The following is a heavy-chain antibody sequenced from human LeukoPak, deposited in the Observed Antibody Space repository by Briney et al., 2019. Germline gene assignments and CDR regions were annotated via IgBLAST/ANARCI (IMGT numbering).Heavy chain of an antibody. V-gene: IGHV3-21*01. D-gene: IGHD5-12*01. CDR2: ITSGSSYI. CDR1: GFTFSSYS. CDR3: ATDKLGGYGSFDS. J-gene: IGHJ4*02. Sequence: GGSLRLSCAASGFTFSSYSIHWVRQAPGKGLEWVSSITSGSSYIYYADSLKGRFTISRDNAKNSLYLQMNSLRAEDTAVYYCATDKLGGYGSFDSWGQGTLVTVSS.